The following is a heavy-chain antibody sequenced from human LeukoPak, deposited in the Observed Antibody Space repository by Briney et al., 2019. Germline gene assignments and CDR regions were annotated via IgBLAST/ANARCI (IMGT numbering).Heavy chain of an antibody. V-gene: IGHV4-30-2*01. CDR1: GGSISSGGYS. CDR3: ARGSEGGPPYYGMDV. Sequence: PSETLSLTCAVSGGSISSGGYSWSWIRQPPGKGLEWIGYIYHSGSTYYNPSLKSRVTISVDRSKNQFSLKLSSVTAADTAVYYCARGSEGGPPYYGMDVWGQGTTVTVSS. CDR2: IYHSGST. J-gene: IGHJ6*02.